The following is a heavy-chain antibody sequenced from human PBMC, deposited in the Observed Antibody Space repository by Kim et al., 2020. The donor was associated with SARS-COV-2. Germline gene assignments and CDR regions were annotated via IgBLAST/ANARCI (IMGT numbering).Heavy chain of an antibody. V-gene: IGHV4-59*01. CDR1: GGSISSYY. J-gene: IGHJ4*02. CDR3: ARGLNLDY. Sequence: SETLSLTCTVSGGSISSYYWSWIRQPPGKGLEWIGYIYYSGSTNYNPSLKSRVTISVDTSKNQFSLKLSSVTAADTAVYYCARGLNLDYWGQGTLVTVSS. CDR2: IYYSGST. D-gene: IGHD6-19*01.